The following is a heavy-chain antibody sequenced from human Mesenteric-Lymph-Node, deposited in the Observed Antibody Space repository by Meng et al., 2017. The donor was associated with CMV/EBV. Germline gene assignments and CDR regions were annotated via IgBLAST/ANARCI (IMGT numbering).Heavy chain of an antibody. CDR3: AREGRGIRKGHGAFDI. D-gene: IGHD3-16*01. Sequence: ASVKVSCKASGYTFTNYDINWVRQASGQGLEWVGWINPNNGDTNSAQKFQGRVTMTRDTSSSTAYMDLSRLRADDTAEYYCAREGRGIRKGHGAFDIWGQGTMVTVSS. CDR1: GYTFTNYD. CDR2: INPNNGDT. J-gene: IGHJ3*02. V-gene: IGHV1-2*02.